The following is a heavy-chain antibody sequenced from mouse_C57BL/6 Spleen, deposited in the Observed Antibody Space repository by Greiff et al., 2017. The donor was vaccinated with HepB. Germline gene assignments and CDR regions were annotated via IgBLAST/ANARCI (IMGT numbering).Heavy chain of an antibody. J-gene: IGHJ2*01. CDR3: ARSGYYGSRYYFDY. D-gene: IGHD1-1*01. Sequence: QVQLQQPGAELVKPGASVKLSCKASGYTFTSYWMQWVKQRPGQGLEWIGEIDPSDSYTNYNQKFKGKATLTVDTSSSTAYMQLSSLTSEDSAVYYCARSGYYGSRYYFDYWGQGTTLTVSS. CDR1: GYTFTSYW. V-gene: IGHV1-50*01. CDR2: IDPSDSYT.